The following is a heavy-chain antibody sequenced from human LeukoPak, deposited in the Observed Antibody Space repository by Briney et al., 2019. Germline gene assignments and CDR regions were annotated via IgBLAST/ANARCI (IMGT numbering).Heavy chain of an antibody. CDR3: ARDIEAAGLFLDY. J-gene: IGHJ4*02. CDR1: GFSLSSYR. Sequence: PGGSLRLSCAASGFSLSSYRMHWVRQALGKGLEWVSSISSSSGDIRYVDSVKGRFTISRDNAKNSLYLQMNSLRAEDTAVYYCARDIEAAGLFLDYWGQGTLVTVSS. V-gene: IGHV3-21*01. D-gene: IGHD6-13*01. CDR2: ISSSSGDI.